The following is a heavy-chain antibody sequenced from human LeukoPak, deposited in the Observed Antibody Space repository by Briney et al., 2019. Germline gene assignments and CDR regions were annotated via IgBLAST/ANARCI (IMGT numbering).Heavy chain of an antibody. CDR3: ARHRGGSGSYYNVFVY. V-gene: IGHV5-51*01. D-gene: IGHD3-10*01. Sequence: GESLKISCKGSGYSFTSYWIGWVRQMPGKGLEWMGIIYPGDSDTRYSPSFQGQVTISADKSISTAYLQWSSLKASDTAVYYCARHRGGSGSYYNVFVYWGQGTLVTVSS. CDR1: GYSFTSYW. CDR2: IYPGDSDT. J-gene: IGHJ4*02.